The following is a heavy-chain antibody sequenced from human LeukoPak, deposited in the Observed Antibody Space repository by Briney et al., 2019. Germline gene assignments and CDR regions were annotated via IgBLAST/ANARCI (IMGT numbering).Heavy chain of an antibody. CDR1: GFTFISYA. D-gene: IGHD2-2*01. Sequence: GGSLRLSCAASGFTFISYAMNRVRQAPGKGLEWVSAISGSGGVTYYADSVQGRFTISRDNSKNTLYLQMHSLRAEDTAVYYCAKEVKSQYCSSTSCYHEYFQHWGQGTLVIV. J-gene: IGHJ1*01. V-gene: IGHV3-23*01. CDR3: AKEVKSQYCSSTSCYHEYFQH. CDR2: ISGSGGVT.